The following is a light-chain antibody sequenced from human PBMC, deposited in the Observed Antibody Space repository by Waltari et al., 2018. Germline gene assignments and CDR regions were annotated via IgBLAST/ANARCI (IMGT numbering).Light chain of an antibody. CDR3: ASWDDSLSHWV. CDR2: RNT. Sequence: QSVPTQPPSASGTPGQRVAISCSGSSSNIGSKFVSWYQQLPGSAPKLLTIRNTQRSSGVPDRISASKSGTSASLAISGLRSGDEGYYYCASWDDSLSHWVFGGGTKVTVL. V-gene: IGLV1-47*01. CDR1: SSNIGSKF. J-gene: IGLJ3*02.